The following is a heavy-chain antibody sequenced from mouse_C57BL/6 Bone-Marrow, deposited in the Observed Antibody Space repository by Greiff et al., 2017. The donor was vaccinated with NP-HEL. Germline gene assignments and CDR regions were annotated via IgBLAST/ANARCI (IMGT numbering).Heavy chain of an antibody. CDR2: FHPYNDDT. CDR1: GYTFTTYP. J-gene: IGHJ1*03. D-gene: IGHD2-3*01. V-gene: IGHV1-47*01. CDR3: ARRGYWGYFDV. Sequence: QVQLQQSGAELVKPGASVKMSCKASGYTFTTYPIEWMKQHHGKSLEWIGNFHPYNDDTKYNEKFKGKATVTVEKSYSTVYLEFSRLTSDDSVVYYCARRGYWGYFDVWGTGTTVTVSS.